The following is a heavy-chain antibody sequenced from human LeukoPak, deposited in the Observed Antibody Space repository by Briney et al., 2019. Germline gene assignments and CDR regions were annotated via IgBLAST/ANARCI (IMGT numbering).Heavy chain of an antibody. V-gene: IGHV4-39*01. Sequence: PSETLSLTCTVSGGSISSSSYYWGWIRQPPGKGLEWIGSIYYSGSTYYNPSLKSRVTISVDTSKNQFSLKLSSVTAADTAVYYCARQVEYSSSSGGYYYYYTDVWGKGTTVTVSS. J-gene: IGHJ6*03. CDR3: ARQVEYSSSSGGYYYYYTDV. CDR1: GGSISSSSYY. D-gene: IGHD6-6*01. CDR2: IYYSGST.